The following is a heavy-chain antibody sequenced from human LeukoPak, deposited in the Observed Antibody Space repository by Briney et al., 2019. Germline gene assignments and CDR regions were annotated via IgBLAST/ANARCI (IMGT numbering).Heavy chain of an antibody. CDR2: MNPNSGNT. J-gene: IGHJ3*02. V-gene: IGHV1-8*01. Sequence: ASVKVSCKASGYTFTNYNINWVRQASGQGLEWMGWMNPNSGNTGYAQKFQGRVTMTRNTSISSAYMELSSLISEDTAVYYCARAEVITTDAFDIWGQGTMVTVSS. CDR3: ARAEVITTDAFDI. D-gene: IGHD3-22*01. CDR1: GYTFTNYN.